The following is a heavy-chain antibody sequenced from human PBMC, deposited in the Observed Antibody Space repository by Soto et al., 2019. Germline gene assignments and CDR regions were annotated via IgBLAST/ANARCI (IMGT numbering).Heavy chain of an antibody. J-gene: IGHJ6*02. CDR1: GGSFSGYY. V-gene: IGHV4-34*01. D-gene: IGHD6-13*01. Sequence: SETLSLTCAVYGGSFSGYYWILLRQPPGKGLEWIGEINHSGSTNYNPSLKSRVTISVDTSKNQFSLKLSSVTAADTAVYYCARGQKVEESSWNNYGMDVWGQGTTVTVSS. CDR3: ARGQKVEESSWNNYGMDV. CDR2: INHSGST.